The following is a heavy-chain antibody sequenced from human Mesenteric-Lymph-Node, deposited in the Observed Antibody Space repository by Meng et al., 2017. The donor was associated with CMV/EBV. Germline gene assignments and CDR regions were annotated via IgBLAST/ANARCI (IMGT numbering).Heavy chain of an antibody. CDR3: VKHLLLWFGEFDY. CDR1: GFTFSSYA. Sequence: ASGFTFSSYAMSWVRQAPGKGLEWVSAISGSGSSTYYADSVKGRFTISRDNSKNTLYMQMNSLRAEDTAVYYCVKHLLLWFGEFDYWGQGTLVTVSS. CDR2: ISGSGSST. V-gene: IGHV3-23*01. J-gene: IGHJ4*02. D-gene: IGHD3-10*01.